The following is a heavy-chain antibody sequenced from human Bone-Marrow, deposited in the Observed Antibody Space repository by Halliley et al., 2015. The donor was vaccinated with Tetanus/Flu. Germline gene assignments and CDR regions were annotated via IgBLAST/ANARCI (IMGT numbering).Heavy chain of an antibody. J-gene: IGHJ2*01. CDR2: ISDTGNTK. D-gene: IGHD1-1*01. V-gene: IGHV3-30*18. CDR3: AKESRAVATLGWYFDL. CDR1: GFTFSSYG. Sequence: SLRLSCAASGFTFSSYGMHWVRQAPGEGLEWVAVISDTGNTKYYADSVKGRFTISRDNSKDTLYLQMNSLRAEDTAVYYCAKESRAVATLGWYFDLWGRGTLVTVSS.